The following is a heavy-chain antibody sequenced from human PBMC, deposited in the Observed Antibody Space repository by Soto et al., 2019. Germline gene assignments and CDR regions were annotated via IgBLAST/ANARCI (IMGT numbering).Heavy chain of an antibody. J-gene: IGHJ4*02. V-gene: IGHV3-48*01. D-gene: IGHD2-2*01. CDR1: GFDFSDYN. CDR3: ASDIVLVPAARGPDDY. Sequence: GGSLRLSCITSGFDFSDYNLNWVRQAPGKGLEWVAHISHSGDSIYYADSVEGRFIISRDHAKNTLYLQMNSLRAEDTAVYYCASDIVLVPAARGPDDYWGQGTLVTVSS. CDR2: ISHSGDSI.